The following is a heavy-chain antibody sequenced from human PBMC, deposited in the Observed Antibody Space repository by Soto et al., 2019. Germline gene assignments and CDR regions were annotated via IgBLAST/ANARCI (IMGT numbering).Heavy chain of an antibody. J-gene: IGHJ4*02. V-gene: IGHV3-73*01. CDR3: TSKDYR. Sequence: EVQLVESGGGLVQPGGSLTLSCAASGFTFSGSALHWVRQASGKGLEWVGRIRSKANNYATEYGASVKGRFTISRDDSKNTAYLQMNSLKPEDTAVYYCTSKDYRGGQGTLVTVSS. CDR1: GFTFSGSA. CDR2: IRSKANNYAT. D-gene: IGHD3-16*01.